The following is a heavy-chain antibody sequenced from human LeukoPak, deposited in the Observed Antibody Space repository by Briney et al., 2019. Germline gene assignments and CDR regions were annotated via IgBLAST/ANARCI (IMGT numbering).Heavy chain of an antibody. CDR1: GFTFTSSA. V-gene: IGHV1-58*02. CDR3: AVSGIAAAGKGEVGFDY. CDR2: IVVGSGNT. J-gene: IGHJ4*02. D-gene: IGHD6-13*01. Sequence: TARVSCAASGFTFTSSAMQAVRPALGHRREWPGWIVVGSGNTNYAQKFQERVTITRDMSTSTAYMELSSLRSEDTAVYYCAVSGIAAAGKGEVGFDYWGQGTLVTVSS.